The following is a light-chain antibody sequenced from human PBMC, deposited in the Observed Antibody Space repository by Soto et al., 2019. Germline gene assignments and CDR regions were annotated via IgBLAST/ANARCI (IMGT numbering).Light chain of an antibody. CDR2: EVN. Sequence: QSALTQPASVSGSPGQSITISCTGTSSDVGGYNYVSWYQQHPGKAPKLMIYEVNNRPSGVSNLFSGSKSGNTASLTISGLQAEDEADYYCSSYTTSSTPHVVFGGGTQLTVL. V-gene: IGLV2-14*01. CDR3: SSYTTSSTPHVV. CDR1: SSDVGGYNY. J-gene: IGLJ2*01.